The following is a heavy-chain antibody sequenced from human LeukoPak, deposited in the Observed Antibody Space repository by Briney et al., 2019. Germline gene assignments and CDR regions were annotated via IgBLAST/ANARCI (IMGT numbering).Heavy chain of an antibody. CDR3: AREAEEAFDI. CDR1: GFTFSSYG. J-gene: IGHJ3*02. D-gene: IGHD1-14*01. Sequence: PGGSLRLSCAASGFTFSSYGMHWVRQAPGKGLEWVAFIRYDGSNKYYADSVKGRFTISRDNSKNTLYLQMNSLRAEDTVVYYCAREAEEAFDIWGQGTMVTVSS. CDR2: IRYDGSNK. V-gene: IGHV3-30*02.